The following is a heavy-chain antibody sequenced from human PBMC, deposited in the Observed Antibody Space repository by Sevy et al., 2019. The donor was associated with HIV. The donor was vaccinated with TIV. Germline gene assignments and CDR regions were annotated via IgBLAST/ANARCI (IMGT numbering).Heavy chain of an antibody. CDR2: IYSGDSI. J-gene: IGHJ4*02. CDR1: GFTVSSNY. CDR3: AVVAEGY. Sequence: GGSLRLSCAASGFTVSSNYMSWVRQAPGKGLEWVSVIYSGDSISYADCVKGRFTISRDNSKNTLYLQMNSLRAEDTAVYYCAVVAEGYWGQGTLVTVSS. V-gene: IGHV3-53*01. D-gene: IGHD6-13*01.